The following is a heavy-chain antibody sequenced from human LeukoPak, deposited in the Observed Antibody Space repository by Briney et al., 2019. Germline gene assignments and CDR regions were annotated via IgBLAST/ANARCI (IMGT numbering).Heavy chain of an antibody. CDR2: IYHSGST. CDR1: GYSISSGYY. Sequence: PSETLSLTCTVSGYSISSGYYWGWIRQPPGKGLEWIGSIYHSGSTYYNPSLKSRVTISVDTSKNQFSLKLSSVTAADTAVYYCARDGDSGYDFGYWGQGTLVTVSS. D-gene: IGHD5-12*01. CDR3: ARDGDSGYDFGY. J-gene: IGHJ4*02. V-gene: IGHV4-38-2*02.